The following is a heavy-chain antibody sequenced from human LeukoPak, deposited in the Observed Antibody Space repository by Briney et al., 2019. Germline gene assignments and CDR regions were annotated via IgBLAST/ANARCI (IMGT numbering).Heavy chain of an antibody. CDR2: IYYSGST. CDR1: GGSISSGGYY. D-gene: IGHD5-18*01. CDR3: AREGGYSSQNCFDY. J-gene: IGHJ4*02. V-gene: IGHV4-31*03. Sequence: PSETLSLTCTVSGGSISSGGYYWSWIRQHPGKGLEWIGYIYYSGSTYYNPSLKSRVTISVDTSKNQFSLKLSSVTAADTAVYYCAREGGYSSQNCFDYWGQGTLVTVSS.